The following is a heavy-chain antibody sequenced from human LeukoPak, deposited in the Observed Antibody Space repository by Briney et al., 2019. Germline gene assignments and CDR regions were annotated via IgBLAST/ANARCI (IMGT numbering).Heavy chain of an antibody. CDR2: IYYSGST. V-gene: IGHV4-39*01. D-gene: IGHD1-14*01. J-gene: IGHJ4*02. Sequence: PSETLSLTCTVSGGSISSSSYYWGWIRQPPGKGLEWIGSIYYSGSTYYNPSLKSRVTISVDTSKNQFSLKLSSVTAADTAVYYCASSISANGGFFDYWGQGTLVTVSS. CDR1: GGSISSSSYY. CDR3: ASSISANGGFFDY.